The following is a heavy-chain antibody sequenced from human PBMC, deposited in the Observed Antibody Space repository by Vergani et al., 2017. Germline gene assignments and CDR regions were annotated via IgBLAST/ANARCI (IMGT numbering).Heavy chain of an antibody. D-gene: IGHD3/OR15-3a*01. Sequence: QVQLQESGPGLVKPSETLSLTCTVSGGSISSYYWSWIRQPPGKGLEWIGYIYYSGSTNYNPSLKSRVTISVDTSKMQFSLKLYSLTAADTAVYYCARGETRTDWFDPWGQGTLVTVSS. CDR1: GGSISSYY. CDR2: IYYSGST. V-gene: IGHV4-59*08. J-gene: IGHJ5*02. CDR3: ARGETRTDWFDP.